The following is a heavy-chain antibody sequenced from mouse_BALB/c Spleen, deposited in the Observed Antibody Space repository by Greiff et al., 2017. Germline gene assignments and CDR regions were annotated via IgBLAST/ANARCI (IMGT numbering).Heavy chain of an antibody. V-gene: IGHV3-2*02. CDR3: ARGEVRRGDY. CDR1: GYSITSDYA. D-gene: IGHD2-14*01. J-gene: IGHJ4*01. Sequence: EVKLQESGPGLVKPSQSLSLTCTVTGYSITSDYAWNWIRQFPGNKLEWMGYISYSGSTSYNPSLKSRISITRDTSKNQFFLQLNSVTTEDTATYYCARGEVRRGDYWGQGTSVTVSS. CDR2: ISYSGST.